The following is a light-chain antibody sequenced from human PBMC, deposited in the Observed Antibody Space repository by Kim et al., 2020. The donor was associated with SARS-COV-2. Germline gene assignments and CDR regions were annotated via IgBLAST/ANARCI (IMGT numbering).Light chain of an antibody. CDR3: QQYGSSPYT. CDR1: QSVSSSY. CDR2: GAS. Sequence: EIVLTQSPGTLSLSPGERATLSCRASQSVSSSYLAWYQQNPGQAPRLLIYGASSRATGIPDRFSGSGSGTDFTLTISRLEPEDFAVYYCQQYGSSPYTFGQGTSWRS. J-gene: IGKJ2*01. V-gene: IGKV3-20*01.